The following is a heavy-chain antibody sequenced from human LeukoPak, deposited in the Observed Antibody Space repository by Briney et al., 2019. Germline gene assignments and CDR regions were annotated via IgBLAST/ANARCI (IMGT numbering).Heavy chain of an antibody. D-gene: IGHD6-19*01. V-gene: IGHV1-8*01. J-gene: IGHJ4*02. CDR2: MNPNSGDT. CDR3: ARESSGWHGGIDY. CDR1: GYTFTSYD. Sequence: ASVKVSCKASGYTFTSYDINWVRQASGQGLEWMGWMNPNSGDTGYAQKFQGRVTMTRNTSISTAYMELSSLRSEDMAVYYCARESSGWHGGIDYWGQGTLVTVSS.